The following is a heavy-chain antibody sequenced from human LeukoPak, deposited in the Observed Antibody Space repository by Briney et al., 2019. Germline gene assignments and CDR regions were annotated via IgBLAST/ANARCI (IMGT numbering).Heavy chain of an antibody. J-gene: IGHJ4*02. CDR3: ARRPLEMPYDY. CDR2: IYYSGST. Sequence: SETLSLTCTVSGGSISSSSSYYWGWIRQPPGKGLEWIGSIYYSGSTYYNPSLKSRVTISVDTSKNQFSLKLSSVTAADTAVYYCARRPLEMPYDYWGQGTLVTVSS. V-gene: IGHV4-39*01. CDR1: GGSISSSSSYY. D-gene: IGHD5-24*01.